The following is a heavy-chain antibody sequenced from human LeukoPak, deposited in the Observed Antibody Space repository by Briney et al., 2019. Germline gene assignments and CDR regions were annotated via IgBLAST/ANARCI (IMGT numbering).Heavy chain of an antibody. Sequence: PGASLRLSCAASGFTFSTYAMNWVRQAPGKGLEWVSSISDSGDSAFYADSVKGRFTISRDNAKNTLYVQMNSLRAEDTAVYYCAKNLETTRYFFDYWGQGTLVTVSS. J-gene: IGHJ4*02. D-gene: IGHD1-7*01. CDR2: ISDSGDSA. V-gene: IGHV3-23*01. CDR3: AKNLETTRYFFDY. CDR1: GFTFSTYA.